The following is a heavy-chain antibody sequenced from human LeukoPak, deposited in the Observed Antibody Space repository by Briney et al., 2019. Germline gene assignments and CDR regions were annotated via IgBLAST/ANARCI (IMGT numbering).Heavy chain of an antibody. CDR2: ISYDGSNK. CDR3: AKGYSGYDWSLVDY. J-gene: IGHJ4*02. Sequence: GGSLRLSCAASGFTFSSYAMSWVRQAPGQGLEWVAVISYDGSNKYYADPVKGRFTISRDNSRNTLYLQMNSLRAEDTAVYYCAKGYSGYDWSLVDYWGQGTLVTVSS. V-gene: IGHV3-30*18. CDR1: GFTFSSYA. D-gene: IGHD5-12*01.